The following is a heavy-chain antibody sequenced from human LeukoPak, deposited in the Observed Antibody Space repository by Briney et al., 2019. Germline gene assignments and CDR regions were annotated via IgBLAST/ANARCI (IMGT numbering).Heavy chain of an antibody. CDR3: ARGHCSSTSCYNKPFAYYYYYGMDV. CDR2: INTNTGNP. CDR1: GYIFTSYG. J-gene: IGHJ6*02. V-gene: IGHV7-4-1*02. Sequence: VASVKVSCKASGYIFTSYGINWVRQAPGQGLEWMGWINTNTGNPTYAQGFTGRFVFSLDTSVSTAYLQISSLKAEDTAVYYCARGHCSSTSCYNKPFAYYYYYGMDVWGQGTTVTVSS. D-gene: IGHD2-2*02.